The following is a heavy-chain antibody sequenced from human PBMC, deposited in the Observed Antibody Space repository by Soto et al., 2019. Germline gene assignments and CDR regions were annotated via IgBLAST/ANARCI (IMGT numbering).Heavy chain of an antibody. V-gene: IGHV4-31*03. D-gene: IGHD3-9*01. CDR2: IYYSGST. Sequence: QVQLQESGPGLVKPSQTLSLTCTVSGGSISSGGYYWSRIRQHPGKGLEWIGYIYYSGSTYYNPSLKSRVTISVDTSKNQFSLKLSSVTAADTAVYYCARELGDILTGYPWNGMDVWGQGTTVTVSS. J-gene: IGHJ6*02. CDR3: ARELGDILTGYPWNGMDV. CDR1: GGSISSGGYY.